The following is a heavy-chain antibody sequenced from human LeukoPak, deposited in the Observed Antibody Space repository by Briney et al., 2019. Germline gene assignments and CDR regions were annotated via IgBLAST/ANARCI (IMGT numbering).Heavy chain of an antibody. CDR1: GFTFSDYY. J-gene: IGHJ2*01. Sequence: KPGGSLRLSCAASGFTFSDYYMSGIRQAPGKGLEWVSYISSSGSTIYYADSVKGRFTISRDNAKNSLYLQMNSLRAEDTAVYYCARVGGTGFDWYFDLWGRGTLVTVSS. CDR3: ARVGGTGFDWYFDL. V-gene: IGHV3-11*01. D-gene: IGHD7-27*01. CDR2: ISSSGSTI.